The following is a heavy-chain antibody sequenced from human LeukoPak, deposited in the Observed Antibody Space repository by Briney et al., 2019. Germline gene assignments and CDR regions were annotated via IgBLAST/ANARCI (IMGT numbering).Heavy chain of an antibody. CDR1: AFTFSSYG. Sequence: GGSLRLSCAASAFTFSSYGMRWVRQAPGKGLEWVAFIRYDGSDKYYADPVKGRFTISRDNSKNTLYLQMNSLRAEDTAVYYCAKDSSLAAAGMINWFDPWGQGTLVTVSS. J-gene: IGHJ5*02. V-gene: IGHV3-30*02. D-gene: IGHD6-13*01. CDR2: IRYDGSDK. CDR3: AKDSSLAAAGMINWFDP.